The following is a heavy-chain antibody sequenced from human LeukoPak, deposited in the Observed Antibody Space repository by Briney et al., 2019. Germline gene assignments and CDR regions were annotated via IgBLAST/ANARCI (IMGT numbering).Heavy chain of an antibody. CDR2: IYYSGST. Sequence: SETLSLTCTVSGGSISSYYWSWIRQPPGKGLEWIGYIYYSGSTNYNPSLKSRVTISVDTSKNQFSLKLSSVTAADTAVYYCARGAMVRGVPLDYWGQGTLVTVSS. CDR1: GGSISSYY. CDR3: ARGAMVRGVPLDY. V-gene: IGHV4-59*12. J-gene: IGHJ4*02. D-gene: IGHD3-10*01.